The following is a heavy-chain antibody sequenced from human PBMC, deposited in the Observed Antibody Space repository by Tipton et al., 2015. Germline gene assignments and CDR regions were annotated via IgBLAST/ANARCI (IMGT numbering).Heavy chain of an antibody. V-gene: IGHV4-31*03. Sequence: TLSLTCSVSGDSLSRGTYYWTWIRQHPGKGLEWIGYIYYSATTYYNPSLKSRLTISLDGSKSHFSLQLSSVTAADTAVYYCARSGDTYFDYWGQGTLVTVSS. D-gene: IGHD5-18*01. CDR2: IYYSATT. J-gene: IGHJ4*02. CDR3: ARSGDTYFDY. CDR1: GDSLSRGTYY.